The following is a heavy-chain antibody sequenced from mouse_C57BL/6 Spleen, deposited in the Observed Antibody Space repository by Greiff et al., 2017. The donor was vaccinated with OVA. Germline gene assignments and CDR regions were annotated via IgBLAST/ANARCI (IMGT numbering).Heavy chain of an antibody. CDR2: INPGSGGT. V-gene: IGHV1-54*01. CDR3: ARSGLRRGYFDV. D-gene: IGHD2-2*01. J-gene: IGHJ1*03. CDR1: GYAFTNYL. Sequence: QVQLQQSGAELVRPGTSVKVSCKASGYAFTNYLIEWVKQRPGQGLEWIGVINPGSGGTSYNEKFKGKATLTADKSSSTAYMQLSSLTSEDSAVYFCARSGLRRGYFDVWGTGTTVTVSS.